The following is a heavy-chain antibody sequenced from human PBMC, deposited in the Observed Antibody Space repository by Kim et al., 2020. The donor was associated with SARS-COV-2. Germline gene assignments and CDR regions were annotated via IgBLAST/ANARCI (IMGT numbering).Heavy chain of an antibody. J-gene: IGHJ3*02. Sequence: QSGSTNYNPSLKSRVTISVDTSKNQFSLKLSSVTAADTAVYYCAGGAFDIWGQGTMVTVSS. CDR2: QSGST. CDR3: AGGAFDI. V-gene: IGHV4-34*01.